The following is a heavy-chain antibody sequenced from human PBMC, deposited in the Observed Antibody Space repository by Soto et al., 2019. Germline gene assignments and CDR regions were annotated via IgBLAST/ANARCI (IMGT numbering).Heavy chain of an antibody. Sequence: SETLSLTCTVSGGSITSGGHYWSWIRQQPGKGLEWIGYIDHSGSARYNPSLRSRLMISLDTSKRQFSLNLTSVTPADTAVYFCASDRSPSGHPYFDSSGQGALVTLSS. J-gene: IGHJ4*02. D-gene: IGHD2-15*01. V-gene: IGHV4-31*03. CDR2: IDHSGSA. CDR3: ASDRSPSGHPYFDS. CDR1: GGSITSGGHY.